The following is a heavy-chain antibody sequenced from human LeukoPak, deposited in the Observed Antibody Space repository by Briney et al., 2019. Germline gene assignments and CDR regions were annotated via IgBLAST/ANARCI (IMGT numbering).Heavy chain of an antibody. CDR2: ISAYNGNT. J-gene: IGHJ4*02. V-gene: IGHV1-18*01. D-gene: IGHD5-18*01. CDR3: AREDTQKYYFDY. Sequence: ASVKVSCKASGYTFTSYGISWVRQAPGPGLEWMGWISAYNGNTNYAQKLQGRVTMTTDTSTSTAYMELRSLRSDDTAVYYCAREDTQKYYFDYWGQGTLVTVSS. CDR1: GYTFTSYG.